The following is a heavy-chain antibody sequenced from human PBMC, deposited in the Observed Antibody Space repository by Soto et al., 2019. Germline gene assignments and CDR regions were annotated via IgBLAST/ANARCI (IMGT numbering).Heavy chain of an antibody. CDR1: GFSISTYA. J-gene: IGHJ3*02. CDR2: ISYNGNNK. V-gene: IGHV3-30*04. Sequence: QVQLVESGGGVVHPGRSLRLSCAASGFSISTYALHWVRQAPGKGPEWVAIISYNGNNKHYADSVKGRFTISRDNSKNTVDLQTISLRVEDTAMYYCARRSFPYSGSPLEPWSDALDIWGQGTMVTVSS. CDR3: ARRSFPYSGSPLEPWSDALDI. D-gene: IGHD1-26*01.